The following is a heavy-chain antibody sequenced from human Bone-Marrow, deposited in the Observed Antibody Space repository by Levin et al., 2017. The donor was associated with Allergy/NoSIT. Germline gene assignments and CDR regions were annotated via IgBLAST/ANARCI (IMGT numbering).Heavy chain of an antibody. CDR1: GYSFTGHH. CDR2: INPNIGGT. D-gene: IGHD3-3*01. J-gene: IGHJ5*02. Sequence: ASVKVSCKASGYSFTGHHIHWVRQAPGQGLEWMGRINPNIGGTIYAQRFQGRVTMTRDTSITTVYLELSDLKSDDTAVYYCAREADFRSLNWFDPWGQGTLVTVSS. CDR3: AREADFRSLNWFDP. V-gene: IGHV1-2*06.